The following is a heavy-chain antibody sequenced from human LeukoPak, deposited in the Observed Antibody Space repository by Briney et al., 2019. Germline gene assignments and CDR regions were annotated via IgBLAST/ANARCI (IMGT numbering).Heavy chain of an antibody. V-gene: IGHV1-69*13. CDR2: IIPIFGTA. CDR3: ARDTGFSGSYPGDAFDI. Sequence: GASVKVSCKASGGTFSSYAISWVRQAPGQGLEWMGGIIPIFGTANYAQKFQGRVTITADESTSTAYMELSSLRSEDTAVYYCARDTGFSGSYPGDAFDIWGQGTMVTVSS. D-gene: IGHD1-26*01. CDR1: GGTFSSYA. J-gene: IGHJ3*02.